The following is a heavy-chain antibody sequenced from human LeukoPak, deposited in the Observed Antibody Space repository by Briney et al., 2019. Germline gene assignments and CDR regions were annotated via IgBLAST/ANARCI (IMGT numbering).Heavy chain of an antibody. J-gene: IGHJ4*02. Sequence: GGSLRLSCAASGFTFSDYYMNWVRQAPGKGLEWVSSISSSSSYIYYADSVKGRFTISRDNAKNSLYLQMNSLRAEDTAVYYCARRGDSSGWSFDYWGQGALVTVSS. CDR3: ARRGDSSGWSFDY. CDR2: ISSSSSYI. V-gene: IGHV3-21*01. CDR1: GFTFSDYY. D-gene: IGHD6-19*01.